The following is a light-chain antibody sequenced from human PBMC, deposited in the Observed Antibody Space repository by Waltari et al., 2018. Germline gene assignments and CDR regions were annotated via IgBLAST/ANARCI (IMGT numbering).Light chain of an antibody. CDR2: VNSDGSH. J-gene: IGLJ3*02. CDR1: SGHRSNI. CDR3: ETGGHGTWV. Sequence: QLVLTQSPSASASLGASVKLPCTLSSGHRSNILAWHQQQPEKGPRYLMKVNSDGSHSKGDDIPDRFSGSSSGAERYLTISSLQSEDEADYYCETGGHGTWVFGGGTKLTVL. V-gene: IGLV4-69*01.